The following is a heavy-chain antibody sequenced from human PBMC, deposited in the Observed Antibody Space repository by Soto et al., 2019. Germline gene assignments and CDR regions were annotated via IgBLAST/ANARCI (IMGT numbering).Heavy chain of an antibody. J-gene: IGHJ4*02. D-gene: IGHD6-13*01. CDR1: GGTFSSYA. Sequence: QVQLVQSGAEVKKPGSSVKVSCKASGGTFSSYAISWVRQAPGQGLEWMGGIIPIFGTANYAQKFQGRVTITADKSTSTAYMELSSLRSEDTAVYYWARRSIAAAGTRGPPRGPLDYWGQGTLVTVSS. V-gene: IGHV1-69*06. CDR2: IIPIFGTA. CDR3: ARRSIAAAGTRGPPRGPLDY.